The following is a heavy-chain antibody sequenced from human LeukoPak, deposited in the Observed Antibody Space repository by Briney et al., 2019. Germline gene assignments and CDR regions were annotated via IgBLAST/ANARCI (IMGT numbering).Heavy chain of an antibody. CDR1: GGSISSYY. CDR2: IFHSGTT. J-gene: IGHJ6*03. CDR3: ARGGYYYLDV. Sequence: SETLSLTCTMSGGSISSYYWSWIRQPPGKGLEWIAYIFHSGTTKYNPSLKSRVAISLDTPKSQFSLKLHSVTAADTAVYYCARGGYYYLDVWGGGTTVTVSS. V-gene: IGHV4-59*01.